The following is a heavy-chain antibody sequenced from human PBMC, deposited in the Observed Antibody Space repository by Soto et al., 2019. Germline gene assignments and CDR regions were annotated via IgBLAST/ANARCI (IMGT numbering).Heavy chain of an antibody. V-gene: IGHV3-21*01. D-gene: IGHD1-20*01. CDR2: ISSSSSYI. CDR3: ARGISPNDAFDI. Sequence: GGSLRLSCAASGFTFSSYSMNWVRQAPGKGLEWVSSISSSSSYIYYADSVKGRFTISRDNAKNSLYLQMNSLRAEDTAVYYCARGISPNDAFDIWGQGTMVTVSS. J-gene: IGHJ3*02. CDR1: GFTFSSYS.